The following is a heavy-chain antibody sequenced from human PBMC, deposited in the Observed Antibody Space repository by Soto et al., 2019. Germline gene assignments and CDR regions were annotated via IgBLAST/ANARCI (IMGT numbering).Heavy chain of an antibody. J-gene: IGHJ4*02. CDR3: ASSGLYCISTSCSPRADILTGPVGY. Sequence: PGGSLRLSCAASGFTFSNAWMNWVRQAPGKGLEWVAVIWYDGSNKYYADSVKGRFTISRDNSKNTLYLQMNSLRAEDTAVYYCASSGLYCISTSCSPRADILTGPVGYWGQGTLVTVSS. CDR1: GFTFSNAW. D-gene: IGHD2-2*01. V-gene: IGHV3-33*08. CDR2: IWYDGSNK.